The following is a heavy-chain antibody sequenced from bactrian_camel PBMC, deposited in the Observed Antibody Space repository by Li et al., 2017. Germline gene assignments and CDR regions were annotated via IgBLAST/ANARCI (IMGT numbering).Heavy chain of an antibody. J-gene: IGHJ4*01. V-gene: IGHV3S40*01. CDR3: ATLTSVLAGLY. CDR1: KYATNRVC. CDR2: IYTDNSGRI. Sequence: DVQLVESGGDSVQAGGSLRLSCPAGKYATNRVCLGWFRQVPGKKREGVATIYTDNSGRIYYADSVKGRFTISRDSAKNTVYLQMNNLKTEDTAVYYCATLTSVLAGLYWGQGTQVTVS. D-gene: IGHD6*01.